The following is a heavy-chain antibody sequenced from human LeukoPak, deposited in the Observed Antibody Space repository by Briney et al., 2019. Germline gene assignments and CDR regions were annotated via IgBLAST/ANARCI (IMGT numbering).Heavy chain of an antibody. V-gene: IGHV4-61*01. Sequence: SETLSLTCTVSGGSVSSGSYYWSWIRRPPGKGLEWIGYIYYSGHTKYNPSLKSRVTISGDTSKNQFSLKLSSVTAADTAVYYCAREQASTASFDYWGQGTLVTVSS. J-gene: IGHJ4*02. CDR1: GGSVSSGSYY. D-gene: IGHD4-11*01. CDR2: IYYSGHT. CDR3: AREQASTASFDY.